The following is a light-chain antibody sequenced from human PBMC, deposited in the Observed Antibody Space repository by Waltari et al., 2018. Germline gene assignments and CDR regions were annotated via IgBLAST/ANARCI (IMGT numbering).Light chain of an antibody. Sequence: QSALTQPRPVSGSPGQSVTISCTGTRSAVGDYNYVSWYQQHPDTAPKLLIYDVTKRPSGVPDRFSGSKSGNTASLTISGLQAEDEADYYCCSYAGRYTFDVVFGGGTKLTVL. CDR3: CSYAGRYTFDVV. CDR1: RSAVGDYNY. CDR2: DVT. V-gene: IGLV2-11*01. J-gene: IGLJ2*01.